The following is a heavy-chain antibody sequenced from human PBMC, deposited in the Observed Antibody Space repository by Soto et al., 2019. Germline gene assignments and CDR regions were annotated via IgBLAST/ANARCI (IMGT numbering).Heavy chain of an antibody. Sequence: QVQLVESGGGVVQPGRSMRLSCAASGFTFSSYAKHWVRQAPGKGLEWVAVISYDGSNKYYADSVKGRFTISRDNSKNTLYLQMNSLRAEDTAVYYCARAGIQLWFTWADYWGQGTLVTVSS. CDR1: GFTFSSYA. D-gene: IGHD5-18*01. V-gene: IGHV3-30-3*01. CDR2: ISYDGSNK. CDR3: ARAGIQLWFTWADY. J-gene: IGHJ4*02.